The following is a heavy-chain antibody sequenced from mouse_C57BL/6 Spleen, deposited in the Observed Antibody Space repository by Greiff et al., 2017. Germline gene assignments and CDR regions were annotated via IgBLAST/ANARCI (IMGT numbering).Heavy chain of an antibody. CDR1: GYAFSSYW. D-gene: IGHD3-1*01. J-gene: IGHJ4*01. CDR3: ARSGSPDVGYAMDY. CDR2: IYPGDGDT. Sequence: LQGVESGAELVKPGASVKISCKASGYAFSSYWMNWVKQRPGKGLEWIGQIYPGDGDTNYNGKFKGKATLTADKSSSTAYMQLSSLTSEDSAVYFCARSGSPDVGYAMDYWGQGTSVTVSS. V-gene: IGHV1-80*01.